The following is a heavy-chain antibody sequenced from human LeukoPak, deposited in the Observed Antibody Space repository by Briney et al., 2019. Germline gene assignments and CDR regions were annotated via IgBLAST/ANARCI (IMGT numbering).Heavy chain of an antibody. V-gene: IGHV4-61*02. CDR1: GGSISSGSYY. CDR2: IYTSGST. D-gene: IGHD6-6*01. Sequence: SETLSLTCTVSGGSISSGSYYWRWIRQPAGKGLEWIGRIYTSGSTNYNPSLKSRVTISVDTSKNQFSLKLSSVTAADTAVYYCARTSSSSVLAFDIWGQGTMVTVSS. CDR3: ARTSSSSVLAFDI. J-gene: IGHJ3*02.